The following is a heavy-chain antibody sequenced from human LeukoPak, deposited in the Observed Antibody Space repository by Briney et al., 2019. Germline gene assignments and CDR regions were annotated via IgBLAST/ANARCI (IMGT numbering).Heavy chain of an antibody. CDR3: AKDLGRVVIIGYYFYMDV. V-gene: IGHV3-23*01. J-gene: IGHJ6*03. Sequence: GGSLRLSCAASGFIFSSYAMSWVRQAPGKGLEWVSAISGSGGATYYADSVKGRFTISRDNSKNTLHLQMNSLRADDTALYYCAKDLGRVVIIGYYFYMDVWGKGTTVTVSS. CDR2: ISGSGGAT. CDR1: GFIFSSYA. D-gene: IGHD3-3*01.